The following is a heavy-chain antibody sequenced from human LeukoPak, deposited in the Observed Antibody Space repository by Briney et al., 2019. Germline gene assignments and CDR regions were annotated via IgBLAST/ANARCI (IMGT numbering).Heavy chain of an antibody. D-gene: IGHD6-13*01. CDR1: GGSFSGYY. CDR3: ARRWYSSSWYAYFQH. CDR2: VNHSGST. J-gene: IGHJ1*01. V-gene: IGHV4-34*01. Sequence: SETLSLTCAVYGGSFSGYYWSWIRQPPGKGLEWIGEVNHSGSTNYNPSLKSRVTISVDTSKNQFSLKLSSVTAADTAVYYCARRWYSSSWYAYFQHWGQGTLVTVSS.